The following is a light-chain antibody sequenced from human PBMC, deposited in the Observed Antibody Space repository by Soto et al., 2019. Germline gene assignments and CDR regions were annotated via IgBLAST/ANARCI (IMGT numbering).Light chain of an antibody. Sequence: EIVLTQSPGTLSLSPGERATLSCRASQSVSSSYLAWYQQKPGQAPRLLIYGASSRATGIPDRFSGSGSGTDLTLTISRLEPEDFALYYCQQYGSSRPAFGQGTKVEIK. V-gene: IGKV3-20*01. CDR3: QQYGSSRPA. J-gene: IGKJ1*01. CDR1: QSVSSSY. CDR2: GAS.